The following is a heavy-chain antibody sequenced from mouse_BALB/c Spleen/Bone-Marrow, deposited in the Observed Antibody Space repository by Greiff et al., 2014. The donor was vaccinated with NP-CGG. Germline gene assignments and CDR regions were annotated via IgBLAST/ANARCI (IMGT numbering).Heavy chain of an antibody. CDR1: GFTFSSFG. Sequence: GGGLVQPGGSRKLSCAASGFTFSSFGMHWVRQAPEKGLEWVAYISSGSSTVYYADKVMGRFTISRDNPKNTLFLQMTSLRSEDTAMYYCARSGSSSGYFDYWGQGTTLTVSS. D-gene: IGHD1-1*01. CDR3: ARSGSSSGYFDY. V-gene: IGHV5-17*02. CDR2: ISSGSSTV. J-gene: IGHJ2*01.